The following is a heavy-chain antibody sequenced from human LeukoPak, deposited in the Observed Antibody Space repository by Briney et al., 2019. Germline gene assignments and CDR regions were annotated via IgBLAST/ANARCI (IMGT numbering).Heavy chain of an antibody. J-gene: IGHJ3*02. CDR2: INYSGST. CDR1: GGSINGYY. Sequence: SETLSLTCTVSGGSINGYYWSWIRQPPGKGLEWIGYINYSGSTNYNPSLKSRVTISVDTSRNLFSLKLNSLTAADTAVYYCARVVTAGAFDIWGQGTMVTVSS. D-gene: IGHD2-21*02. CDR3: ARVVTAGAFDI. V-gene: IGHV4-59*01.